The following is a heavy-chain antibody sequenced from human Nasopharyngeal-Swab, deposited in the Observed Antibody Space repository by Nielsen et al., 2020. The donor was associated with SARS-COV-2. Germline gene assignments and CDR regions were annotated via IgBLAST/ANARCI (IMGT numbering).Heavy chain of an antibody. Sequence: GESLKISCAASGFTFSSYSMNWVRQAPGKGLEWVSSIGSSSTYIYYADSVKGRFTISRDNAKNSLYLQMNSLRAEDTAVYYCAREEGSSWHYFDYWGQGTLVTVSS. CDR3: AREEGSSWHYFDY. V-gene: IGHV3-21*01. CDR2: IGSSSTYI. CDR1: GFTFSSYS. J-gene: IGHJ4*02. D-gene: IGHD6-13*01.